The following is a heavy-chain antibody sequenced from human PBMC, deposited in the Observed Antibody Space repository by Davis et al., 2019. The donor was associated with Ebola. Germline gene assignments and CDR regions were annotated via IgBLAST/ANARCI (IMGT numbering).Heavy chain of an antibody. J-gene: IGHJ5*02. V-gene: IGHV4-59*02. CDR2: IYNSGST. CDR1: GESVSSFY. D-gene: IGHD6-19*01. Sequence: SETLSLTCTVSGESVSSFYWSWIRQPPGKGLEWIGYIYNSGSTNYNPSLKSRVTISADTSKNQFSLKLSSVTAADTAVYYCARPGTYSSGWYGWFDPWGQGTLVTVSS. CDR3: ARPGTYSSGWYGWFDP.